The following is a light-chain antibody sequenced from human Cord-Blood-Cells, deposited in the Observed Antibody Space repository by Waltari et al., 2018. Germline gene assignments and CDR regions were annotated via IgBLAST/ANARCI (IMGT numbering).Light chain of an antibody. J-gene: IGKJ4*01. Sequence: DIVLTQSPGTLSLSPGDRATLSCRASQSVSSSYLAWYQQKPGQAPRLLIYGASSRATGIPDRFSGSGSGTDFTLTISRLEPEDFAVYYCQQYGSSSFTFGGGTKVEIK. CDR3: QQYGSSSFT. CDR1: QSVSSSY. V-gene: IGKV3-20*01. CDR2: GAS.